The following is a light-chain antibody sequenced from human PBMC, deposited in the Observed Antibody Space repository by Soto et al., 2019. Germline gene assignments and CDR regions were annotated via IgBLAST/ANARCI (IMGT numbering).Light chain of an antibody. CDR2: AHI. CDR3: AVWDDGLNGYV. J-gene: IGLJ1*01. V-gene: IGLV1-44*01. Sequence: QSVLTQPPSASGTPGQRVTIFCSGRRSNVGTNLVNWYQQLPGTAPKLLIYAHIQRPSGVPDRFSGSTSGTSASLAISGLQSEDEADYYCAVWDDGLNGYVFGTGTKV. CDR1: RSNVGTNL.